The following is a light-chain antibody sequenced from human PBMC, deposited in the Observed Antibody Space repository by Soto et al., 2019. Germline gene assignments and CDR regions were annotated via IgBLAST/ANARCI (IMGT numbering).Light chain of an antibody. CDR3: SSFTRSNSYV. CDR1: SSDAGAYNY. V-gene: IGLV2-14*03. CDR2: DVS. J-gene: IGLJ1*01. Sequence: QSVLTQPASVSGSPGQSITISCTGTSSDAGAYNYVSWYQQHPGKVPKLMIYDVSDRPSGVSNRFSGSKSGNTASLTISGLQAEDEADYYCSSFTRSNSYVFGTGTKLTVL.